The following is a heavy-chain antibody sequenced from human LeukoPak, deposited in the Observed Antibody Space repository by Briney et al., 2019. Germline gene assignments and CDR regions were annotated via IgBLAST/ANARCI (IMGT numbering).Heavy chain of an antibody. J-gene: IGHJ4*02. CDR2: IYKTGST. CDR1: GDSITSGGYY. Sequence: ASETLSLTCTLSGDSITSGGYYWSSIRQRPGKGLEWIGSIYKTGSTDYNPSLKSRVNMSVDTSRNQFSLKLNSVTAADTAVYYCARDVLRWGQGTLVTVSP. CDR3: ARDVLR. V-gene: IGHV4-31*03.